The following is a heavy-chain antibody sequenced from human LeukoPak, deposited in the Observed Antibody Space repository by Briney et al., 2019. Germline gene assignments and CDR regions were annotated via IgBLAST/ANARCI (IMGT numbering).Heavy chain of an antibody. V-gene: IGHV1-18*01. CDR1: GYTFTSYG. CDR2: ISAYNGNT. Sequence: ASVKVSCKASGYTFTSYGISWVRQAPGQELEWMGWISAYNGNTNYAQKLQGRVTMTTDTSTSTAYMELRSLRSDDTAVYYCARDSYYDSSGYYNGGNFDYWGQGTLVTVSS. CDR3: ARDSYYDSSGYYNGGNFDY. J-gene: IGHJ4*02. D-gene: IGHD3-22*01.